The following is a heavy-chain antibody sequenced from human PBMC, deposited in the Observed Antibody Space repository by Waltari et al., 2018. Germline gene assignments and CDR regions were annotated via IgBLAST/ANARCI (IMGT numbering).Heavy chain of an antibody. V-gene: IGHV4-39*07. CDR3: AKVWKNYRTDY. CDR1: SGAISSSGYY. CDR2: IYYSGNT. Sequence: QLQLQESGPGLVKTSETLSLTCTVPSGAISSSGYYWGWIRQPPGKGLEWMGSIYYSGNTYYNPSLKNRVTISVDTSKNQFSLKVTSVTAADTAVYYCAKVWKNYRTDYWGQGTLVTVSS. D-gene: IGHD1-7*01. J-gene: IGHJ4*02.